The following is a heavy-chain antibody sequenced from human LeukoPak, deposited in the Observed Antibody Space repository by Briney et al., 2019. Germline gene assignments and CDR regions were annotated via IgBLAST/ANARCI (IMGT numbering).Heavy chain of an antibody. V-gene: IGHV3-23*01. Sequence: GGSLRLSCAASGLTFSSYAMNWVRQASGKGLEWVSGITENGRKTYYADSVKGRFSISRDNSKSTLYLQMSDLRAEDTAVYYCAKITMATTPNYWGQETLVTVSP. D-gene: IGHD3-10*01. CDR2: ITENGRKT. J-gene: IGHJ4*02. CDR1: GLTFSSYA. CDR3: AKITMATTPNY.